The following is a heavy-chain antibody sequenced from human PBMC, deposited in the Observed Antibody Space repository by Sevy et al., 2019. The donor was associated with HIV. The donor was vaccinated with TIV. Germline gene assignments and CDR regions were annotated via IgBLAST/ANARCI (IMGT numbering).Heavy chain of an antibody. Sequence: GGSLRLSCEASGFTFSSYWMSWVRQAPGKGLEWVANIKQEGREKYYLDSVKGRFTISRDNAKNSLYLQMNSLRAEDTAVYYCARDARRYCSSTSCYRAYGMDVWGQGTTVTVSS. D-gene: IGHD2-2*02. CDR1: GFTFSSYW. V-gene: IGHV3-7*01. J-gene: IGHJ6*02. CDR3: ARDARRYCSSTSCYRAYGMDV. CDR2: IKQEGREK.